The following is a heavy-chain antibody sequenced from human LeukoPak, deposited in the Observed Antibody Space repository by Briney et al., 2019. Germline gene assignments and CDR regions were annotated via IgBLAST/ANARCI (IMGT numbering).Heavy chain of an antibody. CDR3: ASYDFWSGYTFDY. V-gene: IGHV4-34*01. Sequence: SETLSLTCAVYGGSFSGYYWSWLRQPPGKGLEWIGEINHSGSTNYNPSLKSRVTISVDPSKNQFSLKLSSVTAADTAVYYCASYDFWSGYTFDYWGQGTLVTVSS. J-gene: IGHJ4*02. D-gene: IGHD3-3*01. CDR1: GGSFSGYY. CDR2: INHSGST.